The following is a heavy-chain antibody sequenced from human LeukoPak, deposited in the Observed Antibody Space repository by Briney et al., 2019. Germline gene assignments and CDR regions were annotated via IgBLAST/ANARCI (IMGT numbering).Heavy chain of an antibody. Sequence: GGSLRLSCAASGFTFSSYWMSWVRQAPGKGLEWVANIKQDGSEKYYVDSVKGRFTISRDNAKNSLYLQMNSLRAEDTAVYYCARDRGNIVVLPAAHDYWGQGTLVTVSS. J-gene: IGHJ4*02. CDR3: ARDRGNIVVLPAAHDY. CDR2: IKQDGSEK. D-gene: IGHD2-2*01. CDR1: GFTFSSYW. V-gene: IGHV3-7*01.